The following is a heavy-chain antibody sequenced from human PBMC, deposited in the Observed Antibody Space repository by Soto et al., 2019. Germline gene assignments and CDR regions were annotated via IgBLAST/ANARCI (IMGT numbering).Heavy chain of an antibody. J-gene: IGHJ6*02. V-gene: IGHV4-39*01. CDR2: INHSGST. CDR1: GGSIRSGDYY. Sequence: SETLSLTCTVSGGSIRSGDYYWSWIRQPPGKGLEWIGEINHSGSTNYNPSLKSRVTISVDTSKNQFSLKLSSVTAADTAVYYCARHVYYYGSGTDYGMDVWGQGTTVTVSS. D-gene: IGHD3-10*01. CDR3: ARHVYYYGSGTDYGMDV.